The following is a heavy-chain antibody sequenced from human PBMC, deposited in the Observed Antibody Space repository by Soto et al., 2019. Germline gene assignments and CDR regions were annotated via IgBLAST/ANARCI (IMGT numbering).Heavy chain of an antibody. V-gene: IGHV4-39*02. CDR3: ATVVVAANRHTEFDS. J-gene: IGHJ4*02. CDR1: GGSINSNNYY. D-gene: IGHD2-15*01. Sequence: PSETLSLTCTVSGGSINSNNYYWAWIRQPPGKGLAWIASIYFDGSTYYNPSLKSRVTISVDTSKNRFSLTLSSVTAADTAVYYCATVVVAANRHTEFDSWGQGTLVTVSS. CDR2: IYFDGST.